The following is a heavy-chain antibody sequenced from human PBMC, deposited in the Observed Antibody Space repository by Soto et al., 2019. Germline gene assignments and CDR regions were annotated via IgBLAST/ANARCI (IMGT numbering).Heavy chain of an antibody. Sequence: ASVKVSCKASGYTFTGYYMHWVRQAPGQGLEWMGWINPNSGGTNYAQKFQGRVTMTRDTSISTAYMELSRLRSDDTAVYYCARTYDGYTPNDAFDIWGQGTMVTVSS. CDR1: GYTFTGYY. V-gene: IGHV1-2*02. D-gene: IGHD4-17*01. J-gene: IGHJ3*02. CDR3: ARTYDGYTPNDAFDI. CDR2: INPNSGGT.